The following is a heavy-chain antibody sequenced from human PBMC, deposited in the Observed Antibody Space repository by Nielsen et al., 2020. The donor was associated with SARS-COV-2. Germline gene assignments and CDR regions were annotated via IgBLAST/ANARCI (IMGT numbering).Heavy chain of an antibody. Sequence: GESLKISCAASGFTFSSYAMSWVRQAPGKGLEWVSAISGSGGGTYYADSVKGRFTISRDNSKNTLYLQMNSLRAEDTAVYYCAKPISTVTTDWFDPWGQGTLVTVSS. D-gene: IGHD4-17*01. V-gene: IGHV3-23*01. CDR1: GFTFSSYA. CDR2: ISGSGGGT. J-gene: IGHJ5*02. CDR3: AKPISTVTTDWFDP.